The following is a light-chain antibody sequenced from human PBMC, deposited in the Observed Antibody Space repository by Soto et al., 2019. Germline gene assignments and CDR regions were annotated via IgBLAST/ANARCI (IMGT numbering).Light chain of an antibody. CDR1: SSDVGKYNY. CDR2: EVS. V-gene: IGLV2-14*01. J-gene: IGLJ2*01. CDR3: SSYTGSSINTEV. Sequence: QSALTQPASVSGSPGQSITISCTGTSSDVGKYNYVSWYQQHPAKAPKLMIFEVSNRPSGVSNRFSGSKSGNTASLTISGLQAEDEAEYYCSSYTGSSINTEVFGGGTKLTVL.